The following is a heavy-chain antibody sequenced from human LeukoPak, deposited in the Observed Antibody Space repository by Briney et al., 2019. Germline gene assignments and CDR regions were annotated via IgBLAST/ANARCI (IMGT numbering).Heavy chain of an antibody. J-gene: IGHJ4*02. CDR1: GGTFSSYA. CDR2: IIPILGIA. Sequence: ASVKVSCKASGGTFSSYAISWVRQAPGQGLEWMGRIIPILGIANYAQKFQGRVTITADKSTSTAYMELSSLRSEDTAVYYCARPMVQGVIAAPFDYWGQGTLVTVSS. D-gene: IGHD3-10*01. V-gene: IGHV1-69*04. CDR3: ARPMVQGVIAAPFDY.